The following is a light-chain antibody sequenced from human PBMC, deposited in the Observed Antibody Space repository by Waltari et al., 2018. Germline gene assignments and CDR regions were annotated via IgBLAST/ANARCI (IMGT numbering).Light chain of an antibody. V-gene: IGKV3-11*01. CDR1: QSVSSH. CDR2: DAF. J-gene: IGKJ5*01. Sequence: EIVLTQSPATLSLSPGERATLSCRASQSVSSHLAWYQQKPGQAPRLLIYDAFNRDTGIPARFSGSGSGTDFTLTISSLEPEDFAVYYCQQRRNWITFGQGTRLEIK. CDR3: QQRRNWIT.